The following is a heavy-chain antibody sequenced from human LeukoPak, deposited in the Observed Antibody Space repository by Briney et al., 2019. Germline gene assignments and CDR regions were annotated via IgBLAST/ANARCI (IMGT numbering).Heavy chain of an antibody. V-gene: IGHV1-46*01. CDR3: ARALWGSYRYTSDY. J-gene: IGHJ4*02. CDR2: INPSGGST. D-gene: IGHD3-16*02. Sequence: SVKLLCKASGYIFTRYYIHWVRQPPGQGLEWMGIINPSGGSTGYAQKFQDRVTMSRDTSTSTVYMELSSLRSEDTAVYYCARALWGSYRYTSDYWGQGTLVTVSS. CDR1: GYIFTRYY.